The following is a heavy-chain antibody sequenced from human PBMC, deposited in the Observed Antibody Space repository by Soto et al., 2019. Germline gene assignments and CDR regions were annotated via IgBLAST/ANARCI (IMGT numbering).Heavy chain of an antibody. J-gene: IGHJ4*02. V-gene: IGHV3-23*01. D-gene: IGHD4-4*01. CDR3: AKDRHYSNYDLRHGSGPFDY. Sequence: EVQLLESGGGLVQPGGSLRLSCAASGFSFSSYAMTWVRQAPGKGLEWVSGISGGGGSTYYADSVKGRFTISRDNSKNTLFLQMNRLRAEDTAEYYCAKDRHYSNYDLRHGSGPFDYWGQGTQVTVSS. CDR1: GFSFSSYA. CDR2: ISGGGGST.